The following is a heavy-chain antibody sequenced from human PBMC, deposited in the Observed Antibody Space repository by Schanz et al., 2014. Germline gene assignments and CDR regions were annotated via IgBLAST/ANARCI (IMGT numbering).Heavy chain of an antibody. Sequence: QVQLVESGGGVVQPGGSLRLSCAASGSTFSSYGMHWVRQAPGKGLEWVAFIRYDGSNKFYADSVRGHFTISRDNSKNTLYLQMNSLGAEDTAVYYCAKEGVTAAGTLYWGQGTLVTVSS. J-gene: IGHJ4*02. CDR1: GSTFSSYG. D-gene: IGHD6-13*01. CDR2: IRYDGSNK. CDR3: AKEGVTAAGTLY. V-gene: IGHV3-30*02.